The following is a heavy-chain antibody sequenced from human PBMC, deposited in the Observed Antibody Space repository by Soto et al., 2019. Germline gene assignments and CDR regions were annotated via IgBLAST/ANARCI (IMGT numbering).Heavy chain of an antibody. CDR3: ARDRPLYYDFWSGFGVGAEYFQH. Sequence: GGSLRLSCAASGFTFSSYSMNWVRQAPGKGLEWVSYISSSSSTIYYADSVKGRFTISRDNAKNSLYLQMNSLRDEDTAVYYCARDRPLYYDFWSGFGVGAEYFQHWGQGTLVTVSS. V-gene: IGHV3-48*02. D-gene: IGHD3-3*01. CDR2: ISSSSSTI. J-gene: IGHJ1*01. CDR1: GFTFSSYS.